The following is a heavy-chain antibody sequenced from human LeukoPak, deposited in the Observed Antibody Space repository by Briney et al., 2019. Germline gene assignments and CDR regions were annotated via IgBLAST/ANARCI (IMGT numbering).Heavy chain of an antibody. CDR3: ARGRRVATITGSFNY. D-gene: IGHD5-12*01. CDR2: INPNSGGT. CDR1: GYTFTGYY. J-gene: IGHJ4*02. V-gene: IGHV1-2*02. Sequence: ASVKVSCKASGYTFTGYYMHWVRQAPGQGLEWMGWINPNSGGTNYAQKFQGRVTMTRDTSISTAYMELSRLRSDDTAVYYYARGRRVATITGSFNYWGQGTLVTVSS.